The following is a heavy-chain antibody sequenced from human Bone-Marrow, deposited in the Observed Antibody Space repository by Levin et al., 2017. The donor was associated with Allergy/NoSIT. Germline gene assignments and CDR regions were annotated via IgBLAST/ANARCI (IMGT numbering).Heavy chain of an antibody. CDR2: ISYDGSE. V-gene: IGHV3-30*18. Sequence: GGSLRLSCAASGFIFSNFAMHWVRQAPGKGLEWVALISYDGSESYADSVKGRFTISRDNSNNMVHLQMNSLRTEDTAVYYCAKVRIEMTIEELDYWGQGTLVTVSS. J-gene: IGHJ4*02. CDR1: GFIFSNFA. D-gene: IGHD5-24*01. CDR3: AKVRIEMTIEELDY.